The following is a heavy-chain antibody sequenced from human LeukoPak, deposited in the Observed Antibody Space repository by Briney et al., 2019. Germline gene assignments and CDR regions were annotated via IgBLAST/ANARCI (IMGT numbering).Heavy chain of an antibody. CDR1: GYTFTGYY. V-gene: IGHV1-2*02. J-gene: IGHJ4*02. CDR3: ARDSRYYYGSGSYYY. D-gene: IGHD3-10*01. Sequence: VASVTVSCKASGYTFTGYYMHWVRQAPGQGLEWMGWINPNSGGTNYAQKFQGRVTMTRDTSISTAYMELSRLRSDDTAVYYCARDSRYYYGSGSYYYWGQGTLVTVSS. CDR2: INPNSGGT.